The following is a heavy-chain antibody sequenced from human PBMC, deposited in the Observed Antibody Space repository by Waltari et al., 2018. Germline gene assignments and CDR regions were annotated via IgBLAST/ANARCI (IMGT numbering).Heavy chain of an antibody. CDR1: GGSISSYY. D-gene: IGHD1-26*01. V-gene: IGHV4-59*01. CDR3: ARDRGGSYYSYFDY. J-gene: IGHJ4*02. CDR2: IYYSGST. Sequence: QVQLQESGPGLVKPSETLSLTCTVSGGSISSYYWSWIRPPPGKGLEWIGYIYYSGSTNYNPSLKSRVTISVDTSKNQFSLKLSSVTAADTAVYYCARDRGGSYYSYFDYWGQGTLVTVSS.